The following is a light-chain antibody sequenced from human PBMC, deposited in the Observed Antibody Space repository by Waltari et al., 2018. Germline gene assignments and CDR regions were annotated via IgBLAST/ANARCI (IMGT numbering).Light chain of an antibody. J-gene: IGLJ3*02. CDR3: CSYAGSSTWV. CDR1: SNDVGTYKF. CDR2: EVN. V-gene: IGLV2-23*02. Sequence: QSDLTQPVSVSGSPGQSITISCTGTSNDVGTYKFVSWYQQHPGKAPKVIIFEVNERPSGVSNRFSGSKSGNTASLTISGLQPEDEADYYCCSYAGSSTWVFGGGTKLTVL.